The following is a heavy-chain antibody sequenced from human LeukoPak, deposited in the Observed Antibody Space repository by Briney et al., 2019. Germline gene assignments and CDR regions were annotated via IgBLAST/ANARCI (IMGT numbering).Heavy chain of an antibody. V-gene: IGHV4-39*01. CDR3: ARRLLVGNSGYYLDY. D-gene: IGHD1-26*01. CDR2: INYSGNT. J-gene: IGHJ4*02. Sequence: PSETLSLTCTVSGGSISSTTYYWGWIRQPPGKGLEWIGSINYSGNTYYNPSLKSRVIISVDTSKNQFSLKLSSVTAADTAVYYCARRLLVGNSGYYLDYWGQGTLVTVSS. CDR1: GGSISSTTYY.